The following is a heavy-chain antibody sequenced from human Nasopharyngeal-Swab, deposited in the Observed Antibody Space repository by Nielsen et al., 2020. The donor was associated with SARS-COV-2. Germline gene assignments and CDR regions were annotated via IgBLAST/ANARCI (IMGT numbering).Heavy chain of an antibody. CDR2: INHSGST. J-gene: IGHJ6*03. D-gene: IGHD2-2*01. Sequence: GQAPGKGVAWIAGINHSGSTNYNPSLKSRVTISVDTSKNQFSLKLSSVTAADTVVYYCARGLSGIVPAPILGLGPYYSYYYMDVWGKGTTVTVSS. CDR3: ARGLSGIVPAPILGLGPYYSYYYMDV. V-gene: IGHV4-34*01.